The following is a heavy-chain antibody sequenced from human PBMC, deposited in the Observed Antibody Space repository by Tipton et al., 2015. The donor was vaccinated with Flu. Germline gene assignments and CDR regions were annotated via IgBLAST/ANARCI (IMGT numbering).Heavy chain of an antibody. CDR3: ARRGGGYKYLYGMDV. J-gene: IGHJ6*02. D-gene: IGHD5-18*01. Sequence: LRLSCTVSGGSIVDSSYYWDWIRQSPGKGLEWIGGIYYYGNTYYNPSLESRVTISVDTSKNQFYLKLTSVTAADSAVFYCARRGGGYKYLYGMDVWGHGTTVIVSS. CDR2: IYYYGNT. V-gene: IGHV4-39*01. CDR1: GGSIVDSSYY.